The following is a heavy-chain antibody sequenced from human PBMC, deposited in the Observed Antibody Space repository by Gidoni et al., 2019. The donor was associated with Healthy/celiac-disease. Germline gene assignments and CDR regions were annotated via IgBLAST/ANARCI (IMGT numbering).Heavy chain of an antibody. Sequence: QVQLVQSGAEVKKPGASVKVSCKASGYTFTSYYMHWLRQAPGQGLEWMGIINPSGGSTSYAQKFQGRVTMTRDTSTSTVYMELSSLRSEDTAVYYCARDRACSSTSCQQTGPDAFDIWGQGTMVTVSS. J-gene: IGHJ3*02. CDR3: ARDRACSSTSCQQTGPDAFDI. CDR2: INPSGGST. D-gene: IGHD2-2*01. CDR1: GYTFTSYY. V-gene: IGHV1-46*01.